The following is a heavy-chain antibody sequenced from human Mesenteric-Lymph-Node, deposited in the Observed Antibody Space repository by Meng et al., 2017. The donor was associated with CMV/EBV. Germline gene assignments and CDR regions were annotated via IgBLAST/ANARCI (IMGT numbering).Heavy chain of an antibody. J-gene: IGHJ4*02. Sequence: GESLKISCAASGFTFDDYTMHWVRQVPGKGLEWVSLIVWDGGTKYYADSVRGRFTISRDNRKNSLYLQMNSLRTEDTALYYCAKAPLYCSSITCYFDYWGQGTLVTVSS. D-gene: IGHD2-2*01. CDR3: AKAPLYCSSITCYFDY. V-gene: IGHV3-43*01. CDR1: GFTFDDYT. CDR2: IVWDGGTK.